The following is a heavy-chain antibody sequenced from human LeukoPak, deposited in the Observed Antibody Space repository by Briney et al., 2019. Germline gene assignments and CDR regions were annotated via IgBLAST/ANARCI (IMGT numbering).Heavy chain of an antibody. CDR1: DYTFTSYG. CDR3: ARSRLTGTTRWFDP. D-gene: IGHD1-7*01. J-gene: IGHJ5*02. CDR2: ISAYNGNT. Sequence: ASVKVSCKASDYTFTSYGISWVRQAPGQGLEWMGWISAYNGNTNYAQKLQGRVTMTTDTSTSTAYTELRSLRSDDTAVYYCARSRLTGTTRWFDPWGQGTLVTVSS. V-gene: IGHV1-18*01.